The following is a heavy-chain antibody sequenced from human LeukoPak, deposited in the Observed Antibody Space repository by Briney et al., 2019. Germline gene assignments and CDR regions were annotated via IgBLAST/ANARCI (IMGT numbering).Heavy chain of an antibody. Sequence: GRSLRLSCAASGFTFSSYGMHRVRQAPGKGLEWVAVISYDGSNKYYADSVKGRFTISRDNSKNTLYLQMNSLRAEDTAVYYCAKDRRRGYYYGMDVWGQGTTVTVSS. CDR2: ISYDGSNK. CDR3: AKDRRRGYYYGMDV. J-gene: IGHJ6*02. V-gene: IGHV3-30*18. D-gene: IGHD1-1*01. CDR1: GFTFSSYG.